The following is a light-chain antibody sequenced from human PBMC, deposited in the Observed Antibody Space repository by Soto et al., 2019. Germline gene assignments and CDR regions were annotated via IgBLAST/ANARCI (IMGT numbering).Light chain of an antibody. CDR1: QSIKNY. V-gene: IGKV1-39*01. CDR2: AAS. CDR3: QQSYSTPLT. J-gene: IGKJ4*01. Sequence: DLQMTQSPSSLSASVGDRVTITCRTSQSIKNYLNWYQQKPGKAPKLLIYAASSLQSGVPSRFSGSGSGTDFTLTISSLQPEDFVTYYCQQSYSTPLTFGGGTKVEIK.